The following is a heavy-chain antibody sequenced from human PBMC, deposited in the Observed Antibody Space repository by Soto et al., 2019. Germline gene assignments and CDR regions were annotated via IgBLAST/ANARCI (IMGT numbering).Heavy chain of an antibody. J-gene: IGHJ5*02. CDR2: INAGNGNT. CDR1: GYTFTSYA. Sequence: ASVKVSCKASGYTFTSYAMHWVRQAPGQRLEWMGWINAGNGNTKYSQKFQGRVTITRDTSASTAYMELSSLRSEDTAVYYCARDVCISTSCSAGWFDPWGQGTLVTVSS. CDR3: ARDVCISTSCSAGWFDP. D-gene: IGHD2-2*01. V-gene: IGHV1-3*01.